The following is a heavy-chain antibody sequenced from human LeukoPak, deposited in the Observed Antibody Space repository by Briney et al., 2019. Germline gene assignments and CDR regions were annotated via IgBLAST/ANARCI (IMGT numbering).Heavy chain of an antibody. V-gene: IGHV1-18*01. CDR2: ISAYNGNT. J-gene: IGHJ4*02. D-gene: IGHD6-6*01. CDR3: ARVRAARPEEDYFDY. Sequence: EASVKVSCKASGYTFTSYGISWVRQAPGKGLEWMGWISAYNGNTNYAEKLQGRVTMTTDTSTNTAYMELRSLRSDDTAVYYCARVRAARPEEDYFDYWGQGTLVTVSS. CDR1: GYTFTSYG.